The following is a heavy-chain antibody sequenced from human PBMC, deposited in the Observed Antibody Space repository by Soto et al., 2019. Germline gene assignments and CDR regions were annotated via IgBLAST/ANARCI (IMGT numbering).Heavy chain of an antibody. Sequence: PSETLSLTCTVSGGSISSYYWNWIRQPPGKGLEWIGYFYYSGSTNYNPSLKSRVTISADTSKNQFSLKLNSVTAADTAVYYCAGSYYAFCSGYFYMEVWGKGTTVTVSS. CDR2: FYYSGST. J-gene: IGHJ6*03. V-gene: IGHV4-59*08. CDR3: AGSYYAFCSGYFYMEV. CDR1: GGSISSYY. D-gene: IGHD3-3*01.